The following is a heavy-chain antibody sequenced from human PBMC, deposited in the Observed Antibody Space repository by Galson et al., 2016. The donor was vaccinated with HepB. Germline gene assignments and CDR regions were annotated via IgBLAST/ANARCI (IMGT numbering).Heavy chain of an antibody. Sequence: SVKVSCKASGYTFTRYYIHWVRQAPGQGLEWMGVINPSGGSTKDAQKFQGRVTMTRDTSTSTVYMELSSLRSEDTAVYFCARGGYYDSSSSLRYWGQGTLVTVSS. CDR1: GYTFTRYY. CDR2: INPSGGST. V-gene: IGHV1-46*01. D-gene: IGHD3-22*01. J-gene: IGHJ4*02. CDR3: ARGGYYDSSSSLRY.